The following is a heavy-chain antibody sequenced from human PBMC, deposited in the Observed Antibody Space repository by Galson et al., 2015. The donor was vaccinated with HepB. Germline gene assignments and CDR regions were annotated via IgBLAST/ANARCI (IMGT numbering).Heavy chain of an antibody. J-gene: IGHJ4*02. CDR2: IWADGSTQ. V-gene: IGHV3-33*01. CDR1: GFAFSDFG. D-gene: IGHD2-21*01. CDR3: AREAHIAVAAFDT. Sequence: SLRLSCAASGFAFSDFGIHWVRQAPGKGLEWVALIWADGSTQHYADSVRGRLRISRDNSKNTVYLQMNSLRADDTAVYYCAREAHIAVAAFDTWGQGTLVTVSS.